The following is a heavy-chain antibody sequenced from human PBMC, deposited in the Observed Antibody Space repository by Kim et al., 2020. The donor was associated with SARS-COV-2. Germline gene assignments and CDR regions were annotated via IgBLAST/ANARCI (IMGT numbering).Heavy chain of an antibody. D-gene: IGHD4-17*01. CDR2: IWYNESKK. Sequence: QAPGKGLDGVAVIWYNESKKYYASSVRGRFTISRDNSKNVLFLQVNSLRADDTAVYYCASAYGDYGLDYWGQGTLVTVSS. J-gene: IGHJ4*02. CDR3: ASAYGDYGLDY. V-gene: IGHV3-33*01.